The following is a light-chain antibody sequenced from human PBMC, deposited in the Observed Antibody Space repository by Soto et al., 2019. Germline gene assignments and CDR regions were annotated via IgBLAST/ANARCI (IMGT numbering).Light chain of an antibody. Sequence: ETVMTQSPAALSVSPGERVSLSCRASQSVNSDLAWYQKKAGQAPRLLIYGSSTRATGIPARFSGGGSGTEFTLTISSLQSEDFAVYYCQQNDNWPLTFGQGTKVEMK. CDR3: QQNDNWPLT. CDR2: GSS. V-gene: IGKV3-15*01. CDR1: QSVNSD. J-gene: IGKJ1*01.